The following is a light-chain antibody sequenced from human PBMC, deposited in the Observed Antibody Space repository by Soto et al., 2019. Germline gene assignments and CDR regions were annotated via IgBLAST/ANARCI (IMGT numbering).Light chain of an antibody. V-gene: IGKV3-15*01. Sequence: EIVMTQSPATLPVSPGERVTLACRTSQSVGSDLAWYQQKPGQPPRLLIYGASTRASGIPARFSGSGSGTDFTLTISGLQSEDFAVYHCQHYTTWPLTFGGGTKVEIK. J-gene: IGKJ4*01. CDR3: QHYTTWPLT. CDR2: GAS. CDR1: QSVGSD.